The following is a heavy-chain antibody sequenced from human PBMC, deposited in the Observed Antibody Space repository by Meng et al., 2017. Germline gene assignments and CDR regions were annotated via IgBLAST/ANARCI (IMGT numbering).Heavy chain of an antibody. CDR1: GYTFTSYG. Sequence: ASVKVSCKASGYTFTSYGISWVRQAPGQGLEWMGWISAYNGNTNYAQKLQGRVTMTTDTSTSTAYMELRSLRSDDTAVYYCARVMDGPYSGYGPYWGHGTQVTVSS. CDR3: ARVMDGPYSGYGPY. CDR2: ISAYNGNT. J-gene: IGHJ4*01. V-gene: IGHV1-18*01. D-gene: IGHD5-12*01.